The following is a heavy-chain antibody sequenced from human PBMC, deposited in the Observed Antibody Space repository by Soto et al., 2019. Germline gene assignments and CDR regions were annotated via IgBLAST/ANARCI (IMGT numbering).Heavy chain of an antibody. CDR2: ISGSGDST. Sequence: LRLSCAASGLTFSNSAMTWVRQAPGKGLEWVSVISGSGDSTYYADSVKGRFTISRDNSKNTLFLQMNSLRAEDTAVFYCAKGYGSGSPYYFDFWGQGTLVTVSS. J-gene: IGHJ4*02. CDR1: GLTFSNSA. CDR3: AKGYGSGSPYYFDF. V-gene: IGHV3-23*01. D-gene: IGHD3-10*01.